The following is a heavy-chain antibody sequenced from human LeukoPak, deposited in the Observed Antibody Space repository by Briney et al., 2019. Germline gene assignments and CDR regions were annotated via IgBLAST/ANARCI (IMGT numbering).Heavy chain of an antibody. D-gene: IGHD3-9*01. CDR2: IYSTGDT. J-gene: IGHJ6*03. Sequence: SETLSLTCDVSGYYISSGYFWGWMRQPPGKGLEWIGSIYSTGDTYYNPSLKSRVTISADTSKNQFPLKVTSVTAADTAIYYCASKPTVIKSIYMDVWGKGTTVTVSS. CDR1: GYYISSGYF. CDR3: ASKPTVIKSIYMDV. V-gene: IGHV4-38-2*01.